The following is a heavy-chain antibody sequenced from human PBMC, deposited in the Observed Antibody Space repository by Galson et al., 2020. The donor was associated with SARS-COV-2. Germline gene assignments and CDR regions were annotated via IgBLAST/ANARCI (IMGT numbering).Heavy chain of an antibody. J-gene: IGHJ4*02. CDR1: GYTFTTYW. CDR2: IYPGDSDT. Sequence: GESLKISCKASGYTFTTYWIAWVRQMPGKGLEWVGIIYPGDSDTRYSPSFQGQVTISVDKSINTAYLQWSSLKASDTAIYYCARQGDSGWYSDYWGQGTLVTVSS. V-gene: IGHV5-51*01. CDR3: ARQGDSGWYSDY. D-gene: IGHD6-19*01.